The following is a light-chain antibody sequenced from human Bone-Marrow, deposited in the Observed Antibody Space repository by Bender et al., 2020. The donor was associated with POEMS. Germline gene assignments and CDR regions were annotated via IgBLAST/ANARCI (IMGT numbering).Light chain of an antibody. CDR2: DVS. CDR1: SSDVGGYNY. Sequence: QSALTQPASVSGSPGQSIAMTCTGTSSDVGGYNYVSWYQQHPGKAPKLVIYDVSNRPSGVSNRFSGSKSGNTASLTISGLQAEDEADYYCCSYAGSSFHWVFGGGTKLTVL. J-gene: IGLJ3*02. V-gene: IGLV2-14*03. CDR3: CSYAGSSFHWV.